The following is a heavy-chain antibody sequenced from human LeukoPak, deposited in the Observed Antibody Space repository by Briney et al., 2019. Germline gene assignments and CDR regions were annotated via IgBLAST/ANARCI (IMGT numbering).Heavy chain of an antibody. V-gene: IGHV3-30*18. J-gene: IGHJ3*02. CDR3: AKDYARGASGWNEFAFDI. CDR1: GFTFTTYG. D-gene: IGHD6-19*01. Sequence: PGGSLRLSCAASGFTFTTYGMHWVRQSPGKGLEWVTFISYDGKRKYFPDSVKGRFTVSRDSSKSALYLEMHNLRPEDTAVYYCAKDYARGASGWNEFAFDIWGQGATVAVSS. CDR2: ISYDGKRK.